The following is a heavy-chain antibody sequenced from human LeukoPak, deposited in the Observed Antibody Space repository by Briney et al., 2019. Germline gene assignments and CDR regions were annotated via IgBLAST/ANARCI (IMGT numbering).Heavy chain of an antibody. V-gene: IGHV3-30*03. CDR2: ISYDGYDN. CDR3: ARDFFPIADSTWYEIGY. CDR1: GFTFSSYW. J-gene: IGHJ4*02. Sequence: GGSLRLSCAASGFTFSSYWMHWVRQAPGKGLEWVALISYDGYDNSYADSVRGRFTISRDNSKNTLYLQMDSLRSEDTAVYYCARDFFPIADSTWYEIGYWGQGTLVTVSS. D-gene: IGHD2-21*01.